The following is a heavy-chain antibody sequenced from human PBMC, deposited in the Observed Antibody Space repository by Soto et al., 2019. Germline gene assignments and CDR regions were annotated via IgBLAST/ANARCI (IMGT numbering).Heavy chain of an antibody. CDR1: GGSISSYF. J-gene: IGHJ4*02. V-gene: IGHV4-59*01. CDR2: VYYTGTT. CDR3: ARDLAAVPRAFDY. D-gene: IGHD6-13*01. Sequence: NPSETLSLTCTVSGGSISSYFYIWVRQPPGKGLEWIGSVYYTGTTDYNPSLKSRVTISVDRSKTQFSLNLRSVTAADTAVYYCARDLAAVPRAFDYWGRGTLVTVSS.